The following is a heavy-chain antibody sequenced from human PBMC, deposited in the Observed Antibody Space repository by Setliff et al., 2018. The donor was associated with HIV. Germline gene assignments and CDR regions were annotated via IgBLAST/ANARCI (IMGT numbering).Heavy chain of an antibody. CDR2: IFYNGNT. V-gene: IGHV4-39*02. D-gene: IGHD2-8*01. CDR1: GGSSSTSDYY. CDR3: AKDAGVTGGLYRYYIDA. J-gene: IGHJ6*03. Sequence: PSETLSLTCTVSGGSSSTSDYYWGWIRQPPGKGLEWIGYIFYNGNTYYSPALKSRVTISIDTSRNRFSLRLSSVTAADTAVYYCAKDAGVTGGLYRYYIDAWGNGTTVTVSS.